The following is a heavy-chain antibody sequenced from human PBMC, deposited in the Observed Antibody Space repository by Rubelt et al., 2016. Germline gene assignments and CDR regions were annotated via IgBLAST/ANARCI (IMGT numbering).Heavy chain of an antibody. V-gene: IGHV1-2*06. D-gene: IGHD5-18*01. CDR1: GYTFTGYY. CDR3: AREGYSYGTELDY. Sequence: QVQLVQSGAEVKKPGASVKVSCKASGYTFTGYYMHWVRQAPGQGLEWMGRINPNSGGTNYAQKVQGMGTRTRDTSISTAYMELSRRRSDDTAVYYCAREGYSYGTELDYWGQGTLVTVSS. CDR2: INPNSGGT. J-gene: IGHJ4*02.